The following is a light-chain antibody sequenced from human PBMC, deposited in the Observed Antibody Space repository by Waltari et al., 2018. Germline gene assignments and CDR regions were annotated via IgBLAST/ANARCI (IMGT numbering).Light chain of an antibody. CDR1: SSNIGRNT. CDR2: TDS. V-gene: IGLV1-44*01. J-gene: IGLJ1*01. Sequence: QSVLTQPPSASGTPGQRVTIPCSGSSSNIGRNTVNWYQQLPGTAPKLLIYTDSQRPSGVPARFSGSRSGTSASLAISGLQSEDEADYFCAAWDDSPNGYVFGTGTKVTV. CDR3: AAWDDSPNGYV.